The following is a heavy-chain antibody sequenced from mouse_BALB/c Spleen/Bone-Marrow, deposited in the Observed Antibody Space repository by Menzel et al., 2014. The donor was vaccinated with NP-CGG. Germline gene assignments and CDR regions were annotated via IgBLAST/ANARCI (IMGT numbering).Heavy chain of an antibody. CDR2: ITPSNGDT. V-gene: IGHV1S81*02. J-gene: IGHJ3*01. CDR3: SREGAY. CDR1: GYTFTSYY. Sequence: VHLVESGAELVKPGASVKLSCKASGYTFTSYYMYWVKQRPGQGLEWIGEITPSNGDTNFNEKFKSKATLTVDKSSSTAYMQLSRLTSEDSAGYYGSREGAYWGQGTLVTGSA.